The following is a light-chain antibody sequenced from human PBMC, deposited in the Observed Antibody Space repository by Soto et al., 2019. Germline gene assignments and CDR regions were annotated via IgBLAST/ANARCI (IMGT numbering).Light chain of an antibody. CDR2: ATS. Sequence: PGERASLSCRASQSLNRNYVAWYQQKVGQAPRLLIYATSGKATGIPDRFRGSGSGTEFNLTIARLGPEDFAVYYCQRYGLSPPFSFGPGTKVEIK. CDR1: QSLNRNY. J-gene: IGKJ3*01. V-gene: IGKV3-20*01. CDR3: QRYGLSPPFS.